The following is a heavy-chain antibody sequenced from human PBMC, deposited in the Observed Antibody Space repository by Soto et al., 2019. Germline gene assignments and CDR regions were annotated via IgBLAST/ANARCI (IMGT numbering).Heavy chain of an antibody. Sequence: SQTLSLTCAISGDSVSSNSAAWNWIRQSPSRGLEWLGKTYYRSKWYNEYAESVKSRITINPDTSKNQFSLKVTSVTAADTAVYYCARLHEYCISSSCHGHYAMDVWGQGTTVTVSS. CDR3: ARLHEYCISSSCHGHYAMDV. J-gene: IGHJ6*02. CDR1: GDSVSSNSAA. D-gene: IGHD2-2*01. CDR2: TYYRSKWYN. V-gene: IGHV6-1*01.